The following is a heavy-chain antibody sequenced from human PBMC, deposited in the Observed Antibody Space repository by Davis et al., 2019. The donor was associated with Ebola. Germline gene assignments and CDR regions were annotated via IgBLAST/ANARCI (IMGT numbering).Heavy chain of an antibody. CDR1: GFTFSNAW. J-gene: IGHJ3*02. CDR2: IKSNTDGGTR. D-gene: IGHD1-26*01. V-gene: IGHV3-15*05. CDR3: ATNLIVGTTNDALDI. Sequence: PGGSLRLSCAASGFTFSNAWMTWVRQAPGKGLEWVGRIKSNTDGGTRDYAAPVKDRFIISRDDSRNMFYLQMNSLKTEDTAIYYCATNLIVGTTNDALDIWGQGTMVTVSS.